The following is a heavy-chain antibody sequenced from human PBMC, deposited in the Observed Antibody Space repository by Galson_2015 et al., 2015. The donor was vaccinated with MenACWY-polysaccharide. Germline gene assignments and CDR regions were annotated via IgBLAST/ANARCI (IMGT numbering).Heavy chain of an antibody. D-gene: IGHD3-10*01. CDR3: AGWARGLDY. CDR2: TYYRSRWYR. J-gene: IGHJ4*02. V-gene: IGHV6-1*01. Sequence: AISGDSVSSNSAAWYWIRQSPSRGLEWLGRTYYRSRWYRDYAESVKGRMTVSSDTSKNQFSLQLNSVTPEEKAVYYCAGWARGLDYWGQGTLVTVSS. CDR1: GDSVSSNSAA.